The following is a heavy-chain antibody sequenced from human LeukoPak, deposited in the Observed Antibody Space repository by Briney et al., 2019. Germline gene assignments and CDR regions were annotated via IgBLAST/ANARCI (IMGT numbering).Heavy chain of an antibody. CDR2: MNPRTGFA. CDR3: ARGGIRDSNNVNYLYMDV. D-gene: IGHD4-11*01. Sequence: ASVKVSCKASGYTFDIYNFYWVRHATGKGLEWMGWMNPRTGFAGYAQKFQDRVNMTRNTFITTAYMELTSLRSEDTAVYFCARGGIRDSNNVNYLYMDVWGKGTTVIVSS. CDR1: GYTFDIYN. V-gene: IGHV1-8*01. J-gene: IGHJ6*04.